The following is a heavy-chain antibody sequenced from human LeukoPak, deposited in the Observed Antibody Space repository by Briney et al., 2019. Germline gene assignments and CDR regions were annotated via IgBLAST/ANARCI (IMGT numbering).Heavy chain of an antibody. CDR3: ARAYYDILTGYYFDY. V-gene: IGHV1-2*02. CDR1: GYTFTGYY. D-gene: IGHD3-9*01. CDR2: INPNSGGT. Sequence: ASVKVSCKASGYTFTGYYMHWVRQAPGQGLEWMGWINPNSGGTNYAQKFQGRVTMTRDTSISTAYMELSRLRSDDTAVYYCARAYYDILTGYYFDYWGQGTLVTVSS. J-gene: IGHJ4*02.